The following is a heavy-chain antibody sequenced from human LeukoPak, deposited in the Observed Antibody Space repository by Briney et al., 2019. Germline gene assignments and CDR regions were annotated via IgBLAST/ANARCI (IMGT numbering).Heavy chain of an antibody. Sequence: SETLPLTCTVSGGSISSYYWSLIRQPPGKGLEWIGYIYYTGDTDYNSSLRSRVTISIHTSTNQFSLKLNSVTATDTAVYYCAGGLYYPNYMDVWGKGTTVIVSS. CDR2: IYYTGDT. J-gene: IGHJ6*03. V-gene: IGHV4-59*12. D-gene: IGHD3-10*01. CDR1: GGSISSYY. CDR3: AGGLYYPNYMDV.